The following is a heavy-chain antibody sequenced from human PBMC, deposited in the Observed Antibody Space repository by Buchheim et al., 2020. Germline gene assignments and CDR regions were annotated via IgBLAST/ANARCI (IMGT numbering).Heavy chain of an antibody. J-gene: IGHJ4*02. D-gene: IGHD1-7*01. CDR2: IKQDGSEK. CDR3: ARDATGYNWNYFLDY. Sequence: EVQLVESGGGLVQPGGSLRLSCAASGFTFSSYWMSWVRQAPGKGLEWVANIKQDGSEKYYVDSVKGRFTISRDNAKNSLYLQMNSLRAEDTAMYYCARDATGYNWNYFLDYWGQGTL. V-gene: IGHV3-7*01. CDR1: GFTFSSYW.